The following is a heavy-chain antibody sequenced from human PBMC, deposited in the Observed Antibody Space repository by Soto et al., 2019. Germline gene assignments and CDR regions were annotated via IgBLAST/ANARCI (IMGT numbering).Heavy chain of an antibody. CDR2: ISGSGGST. J-gene: IGHJ5*02. Sequence: EVQLLESGGGLVQPGGSLRLSCAASGFTFSSYAMSWVRQAPGKGLEWVSAISGSGGSTYYADSVKSRYTISTDKSKHTHDPLMHRLISNHTAVHYCAKGRYFVWLRRDNGFDPWGEGTLVSVSS. CDR1: GFTFSSYA. D-gene: IGHD3-9*01. CDR3: AKGRYFVWLRRDNGFDP. V-gene: IGHV3-23*01.